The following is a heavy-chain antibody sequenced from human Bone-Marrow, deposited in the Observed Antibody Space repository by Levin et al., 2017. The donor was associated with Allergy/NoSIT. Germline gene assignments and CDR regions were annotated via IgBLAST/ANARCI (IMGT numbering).Heavy chain of an antibody. D-gene: IGHD3-16*02. Sequence: GESLKISCAVSGFIFSNSWMDWVRQAPGKGLEWVANINQDGSEKNYVGSVKGRFTISRDNAKNSLYLQMNSLRVEDTAVYFCATADRGWGQGTLVTVSS. CDR3: ATADRG. CDR1: GFIFSNSW. V-gene: IGHV3-7*01. CDR2: INQDGSEK. J-gene: IGHJ4*02.